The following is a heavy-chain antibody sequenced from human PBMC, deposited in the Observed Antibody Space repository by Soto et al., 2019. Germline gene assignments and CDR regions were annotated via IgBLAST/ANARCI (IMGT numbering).Heavy chain of an antibody. V-gene: IGHV1-69*04. J-gene: IGHJ4*02. D-gene: IGHD5-12*01. Sequence: SVKVSCKASGYTFSNDIITWVRQAPGQGLEWMGRIIPLLDIANYAQKFQGRVTITADKSTGTAYMELNSLRSEDTAVYYCARDSPIGSTFSGYDAIDYWGQGTLVTVSS. CDR1: GYTFSNDI. CDR3: ARDSPIGSTFSGYDAIDY. CDR2: IIPLLDIA.